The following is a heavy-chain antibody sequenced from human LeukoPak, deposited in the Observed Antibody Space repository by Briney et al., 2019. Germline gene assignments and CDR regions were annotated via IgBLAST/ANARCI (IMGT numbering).Heavy chain of an antibody. CDR3: ARVHGSGMDV. Sequence: GGSLRLSCAASGFIFSSYGMHWVRQAPGKGLEWVAVIWYDGSNKYYADSVKGRFTISRDNFNNTSYLRMNSLRAEDTALYYCARVHGSGMDVWGQGTTVTVSS. D-gene: IGHD3-10*01. J-gene: IGHJ6*02. CDR2: IWYDGSNK. V-gene: IGHV3-33*01. CDR1: GFIFSSYG.